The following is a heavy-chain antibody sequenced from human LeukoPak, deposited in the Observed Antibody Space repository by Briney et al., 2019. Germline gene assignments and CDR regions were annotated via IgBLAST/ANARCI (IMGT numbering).Heavy chain of an antibody. CDR2: LYHSDSI. V-gene: IGHV4-38-2*01. Sequence: SETLSLTCAVSGYSISSGYYWIWIRQPPGKGLEWIGSLYHSDSIYYNPSLESRVTMSVDTSKNQFSLKLSFVTAADTAVYYCARQHDSYHYYYVDVWGKGATVTVSS. J-gene: IGHJ6*03. D-gene: IGHD6-13*01. CDR1: GYSISSGYY. CDR3: ARQHDSYHYYYVDV.